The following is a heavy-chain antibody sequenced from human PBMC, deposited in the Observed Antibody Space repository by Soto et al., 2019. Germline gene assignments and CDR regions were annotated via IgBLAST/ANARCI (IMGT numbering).Heavy chain of an antibody. D-gene: IGHD5-18*01. CDR3: ASRTAMEFHFDY. V-gene: IGHV1-69*13. CDR2: IIPIFGTA. Sequence: SVKVSCKASGGTFSSYAISWVRQAPGQGLEWMGGIIPIFGTANYAQKFQGRVTITADESTSTAYMELSSLRSEDTAVYYCASRTAMEFHFDYWGQGTLVTVSS. CDR1: GGTFSSYA. J-gene: IGHJ4*02.